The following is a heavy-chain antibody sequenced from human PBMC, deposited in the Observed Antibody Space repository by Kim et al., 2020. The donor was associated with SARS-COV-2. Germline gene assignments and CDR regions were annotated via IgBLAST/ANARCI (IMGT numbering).Heavy chain of an antibody. CDR1: GYTFTGYY. V-gene: IGHV1-2*06. D-gene: IGHD3-10*01. J-gene: IGHJ4*02. CDR3: AYVSGSSYYFDY. CDR2: INPNSGGT. Sequence: ASVKVSCKASGYTFTGYYMHWVRQAPGQGLEWMGRINPNSGGTNYAQKFQGRVTMTRDTSISTAYMELSRLRSDDTAVYYCAYVSGSSYYFDYWGQGTLVTVSS.